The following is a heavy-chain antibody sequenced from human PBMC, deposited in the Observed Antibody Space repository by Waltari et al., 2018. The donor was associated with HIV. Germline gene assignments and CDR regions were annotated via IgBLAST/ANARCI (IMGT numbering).Heavy chain of an antibody. D-gene: IGHD6-13*01. CDR2: ISGSGGSK. CDR3: AKAGGYSSSWYAPGGMDV. Sequence: EVQLLESGGGLVQPGGSLRLSCAASGFTFSSYAMSWVRQAPGKGLEWVSAISGSGGSKYYAYSVKGRFTISRDNSKNTLYLKMNSLRAEDTAVYYCAKAGGYSSSWYAPGGMDVWGQGTTVTVSS. CDR1: GFTFSSYA. J-gene: IGHJ6*02. V-gene: IGHV3-23*01.